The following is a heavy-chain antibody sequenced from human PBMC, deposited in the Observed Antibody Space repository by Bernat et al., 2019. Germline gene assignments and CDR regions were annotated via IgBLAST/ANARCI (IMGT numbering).Heavy chain of an antibody. V-gene: IGHV3-66*01. CDR1: GFTVSSNY. CDR3: ARVYSSGWSRAEYFQH. CDR2: IYSGGST. D-gene: IGHD6-19*01. Sequence: EVQLVESGGGLVQPGGSLRLSCAASGFTVSSNYMSWVRQAPGKGLEWVSVIYSGGSTYYADSVKGRFTISRDNSKNTLYLQMNSLRAEDTAVYCCARVYSSGWSRAEYFQHWGQGTLVTVSS. J-gene: IGHJ1*01.